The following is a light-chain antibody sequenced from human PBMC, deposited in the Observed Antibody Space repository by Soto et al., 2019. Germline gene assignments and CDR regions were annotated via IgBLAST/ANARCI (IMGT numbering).Light chain of an antibody. Sequence: QSVLTQPPSVSEAPRQRVTISCSGSSSNIGNNAVNWYQQLPGKAPKLLIYYDDLLPSGVSDRFSGSKSGTSASLAISGLQSEDEADYYCAALEDSLKGWVFGGGTKVTVL. J-gene: IGLJ3*02. V-gene: IGLV1-36*01. CDR2: YDD. CDR3: AALEDSLKGWV. CDR1: SSNIGNNA.